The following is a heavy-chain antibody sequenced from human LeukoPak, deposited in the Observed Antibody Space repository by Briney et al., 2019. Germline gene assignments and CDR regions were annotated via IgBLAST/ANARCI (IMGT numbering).Heavy chain of an antibody. D-gene: IGHD5-24*01. CDR3: ARDGYNWNFDY. J-gene: IGHJ4*02. CDR1: GFSFDFYG. Sequence: GGSLRLSCAASGFSFDFYGMHWVRQAPGKGLEWVAFIRSDGSDEYYADSVKGRFTISRDNSKNTLYLQLNGLRPEDTAVYYGARDGYNWNFDYWGQGTLVTVSS. V-gene: IGHV3-30*02. CDR2: IRSDGSDE.